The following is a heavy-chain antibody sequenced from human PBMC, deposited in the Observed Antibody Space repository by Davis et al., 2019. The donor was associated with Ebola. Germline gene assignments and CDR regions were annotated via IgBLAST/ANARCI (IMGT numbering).Heavy chain of an antibody. J-gene: IGHJ4*02. Sequence: ASVKVSCKASGYTFTANYMHWVRQAPGQGLEWMGWINPNSGGTNYAQKFQGRVTMTRDTSTSTVYMELSSLRSEDTAVYYCARGGVLEWLLYDYWGQGTLVTVSS. V-gene: IGHV1-2*02. D-gene: IGHD3-3*01. CDR1: GYTFTANY. CDR2: INPNSGGT. CDR3: ARGGVLEWLLYDY.